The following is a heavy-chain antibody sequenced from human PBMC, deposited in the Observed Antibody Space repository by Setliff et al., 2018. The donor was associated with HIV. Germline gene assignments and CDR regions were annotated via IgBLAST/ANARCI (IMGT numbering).Heavy chain of an antibody. V-gene: IGHV4-34*01. CDR2: LSPSGTT. D-gene: IGHD1-7*01. CDR1: GGSFSNYY. Sequence: SETLSLTCTVYGGSFSNYYTNWIRQPPGKGLEWIGELSPSGTTRSNPSLQSRVTISLDTSNNQFSLKLTSVTAADTAMYYCARVRLELRQYWFDSWGQGSPVTVSS. CDR3: ARVRLELRQYWFDS. J-gene: IGHJ5*01.